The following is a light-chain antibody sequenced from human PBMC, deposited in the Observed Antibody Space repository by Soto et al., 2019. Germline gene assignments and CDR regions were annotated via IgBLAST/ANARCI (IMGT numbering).Light chain of an antibody. CDR1: QSVLYSSNNKNY. CDR3: QQYYSTPYT. CDR2: WAS. Sequence: DFVMTQSPDSLAVSLGERATINCKSSQSVLYSSNNKNYLAWYQQKPGQPPKLLIYWASTRESGVPDRFSGSGSGTDFTLTISSLQAEDVAVYYGQQYYSTPYTFGQGTKLEIK. V-gene: IGKV4-1*01. J-gene: IGKJ2*01.